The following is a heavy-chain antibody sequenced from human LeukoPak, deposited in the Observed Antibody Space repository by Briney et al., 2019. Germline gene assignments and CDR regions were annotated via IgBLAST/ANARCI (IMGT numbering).Heavy chain of an antibody. CDR1: GFTFSSFW. J-gene: IGHJ4*02. Sequence: GGSLRLSCAASGFTFSSFWMSWVRQVPGKGLEWVANIKDDGSENHHVDSVRGRFTISRDNAKNSLYLQMNSLRAEDTAVSYCATNGHSHANWGQGTLVTVSS. V-gene: IGHV3-7*01. CDR2: IKDDGSEN. CDR3: ATNGHSHAN. D-gene: IGHD2-2*01.